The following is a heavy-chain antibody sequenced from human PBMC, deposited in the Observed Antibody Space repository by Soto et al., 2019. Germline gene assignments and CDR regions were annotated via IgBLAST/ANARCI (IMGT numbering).Heavy chain of an antibody. Sequence: APVQVTCKASGYTFTSYAMHWVRQAPGQRLAWMGWINAGNGNTKYSQKFQGRVTITRDTSASTAYMELSSLRSEDRAVYYCARELECYCDGSGYQLYDAFDNWGRVTKVTV. CDR1: GYTFTSYA. V-gene: IGHV1-3*01. D-gene: IGHD3-22*01. CDR3: ARELECYCDGSGYQLYDAFDN. CDR2: INAGNGNT. J-gene: IGHJ3*02.